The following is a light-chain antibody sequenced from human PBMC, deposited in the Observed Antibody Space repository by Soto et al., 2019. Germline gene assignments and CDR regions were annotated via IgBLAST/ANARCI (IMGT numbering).Light chain of an antibody. J-gene: IGKJ1*01. Sequence: DIQMTQSPSFVSASVGDTFTIAFRTSQSISGKLSWYQQIPGKAPKLLIYAASRLQSGVPSRFSASGSGTEFTLTISSLHPDDFASYYCQQSYSRVTFGQGTKVDIK. CDR3: QQSYSRVT. CDR1: QSISGK. V-gene: IGKV1-39*01. CDR2: AAS.